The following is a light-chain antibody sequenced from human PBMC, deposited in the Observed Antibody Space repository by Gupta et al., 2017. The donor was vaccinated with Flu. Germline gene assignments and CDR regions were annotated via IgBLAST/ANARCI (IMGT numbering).Light chain of an antibody. CDR1: QSISSY. V-gene: IGKV1-39*01. CDR3: QQSYSTLIT. Sequence: MTQSPSSLSASVGDRVTITCRASQSISSYLNWYQQKPGKAPKLLIYAASSLQSGVPSRFSGSGSGTDFTLTISRLQPEDFATYYCQQSYSTLITFGQGTRLEIK. J-gene: IGKJ5*01. CDR2: AAS.